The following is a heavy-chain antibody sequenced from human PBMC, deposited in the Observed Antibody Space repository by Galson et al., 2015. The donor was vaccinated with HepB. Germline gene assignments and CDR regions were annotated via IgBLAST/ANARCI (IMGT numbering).Heavy chain of an antibody. D-gene: IGHD3-22*01. CDR2: ISGSGGST. Sequence: SLRLSCAASGFTFSSYAMSWVRQAPGKGLGWVSAISGSGGSTYYADSVKGRFTISRDNSKNTLYLQMNSLRAEDTAVYYCARVGYYYDSSGYYYYFDYWGQGTLVTVSS. CDR1: GFTFSSYA. J-gene: IGHJ4*02. V-gene: IGHV3-23*01. CDR3: ARVGYYYDSSGYYYYFDY.